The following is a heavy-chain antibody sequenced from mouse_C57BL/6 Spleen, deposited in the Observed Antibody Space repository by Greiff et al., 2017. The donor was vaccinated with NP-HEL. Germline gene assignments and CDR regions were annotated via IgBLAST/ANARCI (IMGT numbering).Heavy chain of an antibody. CDR1: GYTFTSYW. Sequence: QVQLQQPGAELVKPGASVKVSCKASGYTFTSYWMHWVKQRPGQGLEWIGRIHPSDSDTNYNQKFKGKATLTVDKSSSTAYMQLSSLTSEDSAVYYCAISRIYYDYDVFRFAYWGQGTLVTVSA. CDR2: IHPSDSDT. CDR3: AISRIYYDYDVFRFAY. D-gene: IGHD2-4*01. V-gene: IGHV1-74*01. J-gene: IGHJ3*01.